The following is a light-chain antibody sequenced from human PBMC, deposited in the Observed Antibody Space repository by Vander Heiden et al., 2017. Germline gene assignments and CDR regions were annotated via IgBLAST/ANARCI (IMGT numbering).Light chain of an antibody. J-gene: IGKJ4*01. Sequence: DIVMTQSPLSLPVTLGEPASISCRSSQSLLHRNGYNYLDWYLQKPGQSPQLLIYLGSNRASGVPDRFSGSGSGTDFTLKISRVEAEDVGVYYCRQAIQTPITFGGGTKVEIK. V-gene: IGKV2-28*01. CDR2: LGS. CDR3: RQAIQTPIT. CDR1: QSLLHRNGYNY.